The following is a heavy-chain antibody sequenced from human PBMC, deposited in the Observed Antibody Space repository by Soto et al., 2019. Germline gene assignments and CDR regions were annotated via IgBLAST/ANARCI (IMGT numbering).Heavy chain of an antibody. J-gene: IGHJ4*02. CDR2: IIPALGVE. D-gene: IGHD2-8*01. CDR3: ASSTAGVYVFHD. Sequence: QVQLVQSGAEVKNPGSSVKVSCKASGDTFSRSTISWVRQVTGQRLEGMGRIIPALGVENHAQNFQGRVTITADRSTSTAYLELSSLKSEDTAIYYCASSTAGVYVFHDWGQGTLVNVSS. CDR1: GDTFSRST. V-gene: IGHV1-69*02.